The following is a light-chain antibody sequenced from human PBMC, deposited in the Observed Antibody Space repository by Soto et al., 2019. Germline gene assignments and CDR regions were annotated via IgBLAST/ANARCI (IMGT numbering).Light chain of an antibody. V-gene: IGLV2-14*01. Sequence: HSALTQPASVSGSPGQSITISCTGTSSDGGRYNYVSWYQQQPGKAPKLTIYDVSNRPSGVSNRFSGSKSDNTASLAISGLQAEDEADYYCSSYTGISTVVFGGGTKLTVL. CDR2: DVS. CDR3: SSYTGISTVV. CDR1: SSDGGRYNY. J-gene: IGLJ3*02.